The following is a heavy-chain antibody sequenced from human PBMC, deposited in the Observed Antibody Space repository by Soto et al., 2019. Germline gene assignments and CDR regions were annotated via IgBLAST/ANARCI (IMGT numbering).Heavy chain of an antibody. V-gene: IGHV4-31*03. CDR2: TYYSGST. Sequence: SETLSLTCTVSGGSISSGGYYWSWIRQHPGXXLEWIGYTYYSGSTYYNPSLKSRVTISVDTSKNQFSLKLSSVTAADTAVYYCARAVVPAATPYYYYYMDVWGKGTTVTVSS. CDR1: GGSISSGGYY. J-gene: IGHJ6*03. D-gene: IGHD2-2*01. CDR3: ARAVVPAATPYYYYYMDV.